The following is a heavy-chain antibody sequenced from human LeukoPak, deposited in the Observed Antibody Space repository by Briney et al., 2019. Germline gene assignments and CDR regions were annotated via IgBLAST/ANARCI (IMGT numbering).Heavy chain of an antibody. V-gene: IGHV4-39*01. CDR1: GYSISSSTYY. CDR2: IYCTGTT. CDR3: ARGMRTFDY. J-gene: IGHJ4*02. Sequence: SETLSLTCTVSGYSISSSTYYWGWIRQPPGKGLEWIGSIYCTGTTYYNPSFKSRVTISVDTSKNQFSLKLSSVTAADTAVYYCARGMRTFDYWGQGTLVTVSS.